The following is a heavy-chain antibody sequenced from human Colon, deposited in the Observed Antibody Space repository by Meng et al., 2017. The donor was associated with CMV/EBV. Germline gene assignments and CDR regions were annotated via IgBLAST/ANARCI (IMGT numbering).Heavy chain of an antibody. J-gene: IGHJ4*02. CDR2: TYSVDTRA. V-gene: IGHV3-23*03. CDR3: ARHRGGSLDF. Sequence: GGSLRPSCATAGFTLSNFAMSWVRQTPGRGLKWVSVTYSVDTRAYYADSVKGRFTIPRDESKNTVYLQMNSLRIEDTAIYYCARHRGGSLDFWGPGTLVTVSS. CDR1: GFTLSNFA. D-gene: IGHD1-26*01.